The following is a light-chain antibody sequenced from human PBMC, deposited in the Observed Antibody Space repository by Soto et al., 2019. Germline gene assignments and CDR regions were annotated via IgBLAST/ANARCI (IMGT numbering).Light chain of an antibody. V-gene: IGKV3-20*01. CDR1: QSVSSTY. CDR3: QQYGSSPVT. J-gene: IGKJ5*01. Sequence: EIVLTQYPGTLSLSPGERATLSCRASQSVSSTYLAWYQQKPGQAPRLLIYGASSRATGIPDRFSGSGSGTDFTLTISRLEPEDFAVYYCQQYGSSPVTFGQGTRLEIK. CDR2: GAS.